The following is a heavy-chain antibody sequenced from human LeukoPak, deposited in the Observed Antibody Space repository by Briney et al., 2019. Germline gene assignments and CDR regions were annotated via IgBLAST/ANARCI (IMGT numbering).Heavy chain of an antibody. CDR1: GFTFSTYA. V-gene: IGHV3-64*02. D-gene: IGHD2-15*01. CDR2: ISTNGDST. CDR3: ARWGSISCYDY. J-gene: IGHJ4*02. Sequence: GGSLRLSCSASGFTFSTYAMHWVRQAPGKGLEYVSAISTNGDSTYYADSVKGRFTISRDNSKNTLFLQMGSLRADDMAVYYCARWGSISCYDYWGQGTLVTVSS.